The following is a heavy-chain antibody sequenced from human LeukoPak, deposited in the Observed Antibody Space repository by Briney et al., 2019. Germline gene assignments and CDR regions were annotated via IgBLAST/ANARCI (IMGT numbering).Heavy chain of an antibody. D-gene: IGHD2-8*01. CDR3: ARDFGMLRGY. Sequence: ASVKVSCKASGYTFTSYGISWVRQAPGQGLEWMGWISAYNGNTNYAQKFQGRVTMTRDMSTSTVYMELSSLRSEDTAVYYCARDFGMLRGYWGQGTLVTVSS. CDR1: GYTFTSYG. J-gene: IGHJ4*02. V-gene: IGHV1-18*01. CDR2: ISAYNGNT.